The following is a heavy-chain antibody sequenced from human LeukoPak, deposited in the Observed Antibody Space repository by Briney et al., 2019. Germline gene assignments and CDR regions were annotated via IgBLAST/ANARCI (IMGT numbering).Heavy chain of an antibody. D-gene: IGHD6-19*01. CDR2: INSNSGGT. CDR1: GYTFTDYY. J-gene: IGHJ4*02. CDR3: ARSDASGWKDF. V-gene: IGHV1-2*02. Sequence: ASVKVSCKASGYTFTDYYMHWVRQAPEQGLEWVGWINSNSGGTNYAQKFQGRVTMTRDTSISAAYMELSRPTSDDAAVYYCARSDASGWKDFWGQGTLVTVSS.